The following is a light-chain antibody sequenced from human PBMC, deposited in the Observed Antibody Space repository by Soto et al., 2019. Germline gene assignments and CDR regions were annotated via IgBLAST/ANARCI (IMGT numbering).Light chain of an antibody. V-gene: IGKV3-15*01. CDR3: QQYNNWPPN. J-gene: IGKJ5*01. Sequence: EIVMTQSPATLSVSPGERATLSCRASQSVSSNLAWYQQKPGQAPRLLIYGASTRATGIPARFSGSGSGTEFTHTISSLQSEDFSVYYCQQYNNWPPNFGQGTRLEIK. CDR2: GAS. CDR1: QSVSSN.